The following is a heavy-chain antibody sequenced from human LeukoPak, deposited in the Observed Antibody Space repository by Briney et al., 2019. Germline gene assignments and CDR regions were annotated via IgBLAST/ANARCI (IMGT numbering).Heavy chain of an antibody. CDR3: TRFDYYDSSGQNWFDP. J-gene: IGHJ5*02. Sequence: GGSLRLSCAASGFTFSGSAMHWVRQASGKGLEWVGRIRSKANSYATAYAASVKGRFTISRDDSKNTAYLQMNSLKTEDTAVYYCTRFDYYDSSGQNWFDPWGQGTLVTVSP. V-gene: IGHV3-73*01. CDR1: GFTFSGSA. CDR2: IRSKANSYAT. D-gene: IGHD3-22*01.